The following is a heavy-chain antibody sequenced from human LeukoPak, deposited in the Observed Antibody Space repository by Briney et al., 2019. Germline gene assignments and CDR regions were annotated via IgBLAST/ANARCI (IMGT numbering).Heavy chain of an antibody. D-gene: IGHD3-22*01. Sequence: GGSLRLSCAASGFTFSSYGMHWVRQAPGKGLEWVAVTWYDGSNKYYADSVKGRFTISRDNSKNTLYLQMNSLRAEDTAVYYCAREGDYYDSSGYFAPLDYWGQGTLVTVSS. CDR2: TWYDGSNK. J-gene: IGHJ4*02. V-gene: IGHV3-33*01. CDR1: GFTFSSYG. CDR3: AREGDYYDSSGYFAPLDY.